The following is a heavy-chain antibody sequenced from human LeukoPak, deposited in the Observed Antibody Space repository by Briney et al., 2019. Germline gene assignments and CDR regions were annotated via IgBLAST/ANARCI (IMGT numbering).Heavy chain of an antibody. Sequence: PGGSLRLSCAASGFTFSSYWMHWVRQAPGKGLVWVSRINSDGSSTSYADSVKGRFTISRDNAKNTLYLQMNSLRAEDAAVYYCARGRTLGSDYGMDVWGQGTTVTVSS. J-gene: IGHJ6*02. D-gene: IGHD3-10*01. CDR2: INSDGSST. V-gene: IGHV3-74*01. CDR3: ARGRTLGSDYGMDV. CDR1: GFTFSSYW.